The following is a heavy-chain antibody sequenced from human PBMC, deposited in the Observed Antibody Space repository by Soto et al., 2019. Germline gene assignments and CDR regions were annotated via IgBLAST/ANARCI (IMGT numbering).Heavy chain of an antibody. CDR2: IYYSGRT. CDR3: ARGSSGYDLDY. J-gene: IGHJ4*02. D-gene: IGHD5-12*01. V-gene: IGHV4-30-4*01. Sequence: QVQLQESGPGLVKPSQTLSLTCTVSGGSISSVDYYWSWIRQPPGKGLEWIGYIYYSGRTYYNPSLKSRVTISVDTSKNQFSLKLSSVTAADTAVYYCARGSSGYDLDYWGQGTLVTVSS. CDR1: GGSISSVDYY.